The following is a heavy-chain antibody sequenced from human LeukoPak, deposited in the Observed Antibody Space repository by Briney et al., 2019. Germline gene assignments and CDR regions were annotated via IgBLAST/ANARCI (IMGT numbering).Heavy chain of an antibody. V-gene: IGHV4-61*02. CDR2: IYTSGST. D-gene: IGHD4-11*01. J-gene: IGHJ3*02. CDR1: GGSISSGSYY. CDR3: ARDPPHYSNYGGGAFDI. Sequence: PSETLSLTCTVSGGSISSGSYYWSWIRQPAGKGLEWIGRIYTSGSTNYNPSLKSRVTISVDTSKNQFSLKLSSVTAADTAVYYCARDPPHYSNYGGGAFDIWGQGTMVTVSS.